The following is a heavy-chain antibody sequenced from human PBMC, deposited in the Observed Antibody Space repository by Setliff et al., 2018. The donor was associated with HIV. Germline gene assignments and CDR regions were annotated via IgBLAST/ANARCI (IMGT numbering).Heavy chain of an antibody. D-gene: IGHD3-10*01. CDR1: GGSLSDYY. Sequence: PSETLSLTCAVYGGSLSDYYWSWIRQPPGKGLEWIAEINRSGTPNYNPSLESRVTISVDSSKNRVSLKLGSVTAADTAVYYCAVPGTSGTYYRVFDYWGQGVLVTVSS. J-gene: IGHJ4*02. V-gene: IGHV4-34*01. CDR2: INRSGTP. CDR3: AVPGTSGTYYRVFDY.